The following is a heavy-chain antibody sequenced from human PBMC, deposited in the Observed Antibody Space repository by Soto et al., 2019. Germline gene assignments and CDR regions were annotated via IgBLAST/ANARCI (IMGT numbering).Heavy chain of an antibody. CDR2: IYWDDDK. V-gene: IGHV2-5*02. D-gene: IGHD1-1*01. CDR1: GFSLATSGVG. Sequence: QVTLEESGPTRVKPTQTLTLTCTFSGFSLATSGVGVGWVRQPPGKALERLALIYWDDDKRYSPSLRSRLTATKDTSSNQVVLTMTNRDPVDTATYYCAHRVGLQGNWNGGYFDFWGQGALVTVSS. J-gene: IGHJ4*02. CDR3: AHRVGLQGNWNGGYFDF.